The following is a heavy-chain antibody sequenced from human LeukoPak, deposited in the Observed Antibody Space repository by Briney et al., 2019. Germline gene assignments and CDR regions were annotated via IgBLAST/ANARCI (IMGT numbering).Heavy chain of an antibody. D-gene: IGHD6-19*01. CDR3: ARGRSSGWYQGNYYYYYMDV. J-gene: IGHJ6*03. V-gene: IGHV1-3*03. CDR2: INAGNGNT. CDR1: GYTFNNYG. Sequence: GASVKVSCKASGYTFNNYGINWVRQAPGQGLEWMGWINAGNGNTKYSQEFQGRVTITRDTSASTAYMELSSLRSEDMAVYYCARGRSSGWYQGNYYYYYMDVWGKGTTVTVSS.